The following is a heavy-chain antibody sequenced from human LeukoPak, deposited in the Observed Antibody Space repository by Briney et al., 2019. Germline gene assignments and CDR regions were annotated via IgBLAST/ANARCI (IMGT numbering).Heavy chain of an antibody. CDR3: ARTTNYCSSTSCYLHANYGMDV. Sequence: ASVKVSCKASGYTFTSYYMHWVRQAPGQGLEWMGWINPNSGGTNYAQKFQGWVTMTRDTSISTAYMELSRLRSDDTAVYYCARTTNYCSSTSCYLHANYGMDVWGQGTTVTVSS. CDR2: INPNSGGT. D-gene: IGHD2-2*01. V-gene: IGHV1-2*04. CDR1: GYTFTSYY. J-gene: IGHJ6*02.